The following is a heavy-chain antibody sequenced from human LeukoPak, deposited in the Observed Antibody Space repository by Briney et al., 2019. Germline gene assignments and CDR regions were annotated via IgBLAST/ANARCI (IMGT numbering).Heavy chain of an antibody. Sequence: PGGSLRLSCAASGFTFSSYAMHWVRQAPGKGLEWVAVISYDGSNKYYADSVKGRFTISRDNSKNTLYLQMNSLRAEDTAVYYCARDPIWARYLDYWGQGTLVTVSS. V-gene: IGHV3-30-3*01. CDR2: ISYDGSNK. CDR3: ARDPIWARYLDY. D-gene: IGHD2-21*01. CDR1: GFTFSSYA. J-gene: IGHJ4*02.